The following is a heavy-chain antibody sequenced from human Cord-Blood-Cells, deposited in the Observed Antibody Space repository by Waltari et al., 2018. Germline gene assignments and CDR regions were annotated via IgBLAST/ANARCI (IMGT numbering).Heavy chain of an antibody. V-gene: IGHV3-7*01. Sequence: EVQLVESGGGLVQPGGSLRLSCAASGFTSSSYWMSWVRQAPGKGLGWVANIKQDGRWKCYVDSVKGRFTISRDNAKNSLYLQRNSLRAEDTAVYYCARESSYDAFDIWGQGTMVTVSS. CDR1: GFTSSSYW. CDR2: IKQDGRWK. J-gene: IGHJ3*02. D-gene: IGHD6-13*01. CDR3: ARESSYDAFDI.